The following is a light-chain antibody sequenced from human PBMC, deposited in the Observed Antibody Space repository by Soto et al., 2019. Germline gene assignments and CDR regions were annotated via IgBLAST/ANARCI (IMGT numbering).Light chain of an antibody. CDR3: QQYNTYPLT. V-gene: IGKV1-5*03. Sequence: DIQVTQSPSTLSASVGDRLTITCRASQSLITWLAWYQQKPGKAPKLLFYKASILPSGVPSRFSGSGSGTEFTLTISSLQPDDFATYFCQQYNTYPLTFGGGTKVEI. CDR2: KAS. J-gene: IGKJ4*01. CDR1: QSLITW.